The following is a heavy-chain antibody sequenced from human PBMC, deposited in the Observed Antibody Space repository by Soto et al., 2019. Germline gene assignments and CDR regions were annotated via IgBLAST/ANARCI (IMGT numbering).Heavy chain of an antibody. J-gene: IGHJ3*02. D-gene: IGHD6-13*01. CDR2: ISSSSSYT. CDR3: ALEYIAADGLKAIDI. CDR1: GFTFSDYY. V-gene: IGHV3-11*05. Sequence: QVQLVESGGGLVKPGGSLRLSCAASGFTFSDYYMCWIRQAPGKGLEWVSYISSSSSYTNYADSVKGRFTISRDNAKNSLYLQMNCLRPEDTAAYYCALEYIAADGLKAIDIWGQGTMVTVSS.